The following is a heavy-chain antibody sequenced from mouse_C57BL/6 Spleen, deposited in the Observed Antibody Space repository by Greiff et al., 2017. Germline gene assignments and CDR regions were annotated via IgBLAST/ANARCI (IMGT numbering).Heavy chain of an antibody. D-gene: IGHD2-4*01. J-gene: IGHJ2*01. CDR3: ARYDDYDGDYFDY. V-gene: IGHV1-78*01. CDR1: GYTFTDHT. CDR2: IYPRDGST. Sequence: VQLQQSDAELVKPGASVKISCKVSGYTFTDHTIHWMKQRPEQGLEWIGYIYPRDGSTKYNEKFRGKATLTADKSSSTAYMQLNSLTSEDSAVYFCARYDDYDGDYFDYWGQGTTLTVSS.